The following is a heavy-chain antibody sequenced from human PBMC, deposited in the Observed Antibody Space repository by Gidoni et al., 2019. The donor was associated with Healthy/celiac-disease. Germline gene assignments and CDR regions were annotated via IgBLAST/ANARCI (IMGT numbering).Heavy chain of an antibody. D-gene: IGHD3-3*01. CDR2: ISGSGGST. CDR1: GFTFRSYA. J-gene: IGHJ4*02. V-gene: IGHV3-23*01. Sequence: EVQLLESGGGLVQPGGSLRLSCAASGFTFRSYAMSWVRQAPGKGLEWVSVISGSGGSTYYADSVKGRFTISRDNSKNTLYLQMNSLRAEDTAVYYCAKGYDFWSGYYTYYFDYWGQGTLVTVSS. CDR3: AKGYDFWSGYYTYYFDY.